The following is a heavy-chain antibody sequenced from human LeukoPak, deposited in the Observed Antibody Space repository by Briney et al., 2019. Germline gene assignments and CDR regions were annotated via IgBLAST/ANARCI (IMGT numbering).Heavy chain of an antibody. CDR3: ARGEVYFDY. V-gene: IGHV5-51*01. J-gene: IGHJ4*02. CDR1: GYTFISYW. CDR2: INPGVSGT. Sequence: GESLQISSKVAGYTFISYWIGWGRPKPGRGGEWMGIINPGVSGTRYSPSFQGQVTISVDKSISTAYLQWSSLKASDTAMYYCARGEVYFDYWGQGTLVTVSS.